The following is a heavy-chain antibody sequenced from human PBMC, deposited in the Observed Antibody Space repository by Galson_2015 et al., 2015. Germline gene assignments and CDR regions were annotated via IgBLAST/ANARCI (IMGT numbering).Heavy chain of an antibody. CDR2: ISTYNGNT. V-gene: IGHV1-18*01. Sequence: SVKVSCKASGYTFTSYGISWVRQAPGQGLEWMGWISTYNGNTNYAQKVQGRVTMTTDTSTSTAYMELRSLRSNDTAVYYCARSLAAAGTGGWFDPWGQGTLVTASS. D-gene: IGHD6-13*01. CDR3: ARSLAAAGTGGWFDP. J-gene: IGHJ5*02. CDR1: GYTFTSYG.